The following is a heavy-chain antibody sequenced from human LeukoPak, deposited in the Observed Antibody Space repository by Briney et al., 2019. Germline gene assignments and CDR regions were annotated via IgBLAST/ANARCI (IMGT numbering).Heavy chain of an antibody. J-gene: IGHJ6*02. CDR1: GFTFSSYS. CDR2: IGGSGDNA. Sequence: GGSLRLSCAASGFTFSSYSMNWVRQAPGKGLEWVSTIGGSGDNAYYADSVKGRFTISRDKSKKTLYLQMNSLRAEDTAIYYCAKDVEVFYVLTDFSPYGMDVWGQGTTVTVSS. CDR3: AKDVEVFYVLTDFSPYGMDV. V-gene: IGHV3-23*01. D-gene: IGHD3/OR15-3a*01.